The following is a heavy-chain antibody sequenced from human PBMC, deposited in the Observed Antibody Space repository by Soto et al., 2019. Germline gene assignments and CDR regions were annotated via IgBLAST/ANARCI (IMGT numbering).Heavy chain of an antibody. CDR3: AHRLGGYHAFDI. J-gene: IGHJ3*02. D-gene: IGHD3-16*02. CDR1: GFSLSTSGVG. Sequence: QITLKESGPTLVKPTQTLTLTCTFSGFSLSTSGVGVGWIRQPPGKALEWLALIYWDDDKRYSPSLKSRLTITQDTAKNQVVLTMTNMDPVDTATYYCAHRLGGYHAFDIWGQGTMVTVSS. V-gene: IGHV2-5*02. CDR2: IYWDDDK.